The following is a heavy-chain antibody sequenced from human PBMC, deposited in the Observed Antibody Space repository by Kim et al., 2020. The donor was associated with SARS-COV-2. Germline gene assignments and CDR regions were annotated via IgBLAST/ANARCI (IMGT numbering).Heavy chain of an antibody. D-gene: IGHD6-6*01. CDR1: GFTFSSYA. CDR3: AKDGARIAARPGYCDY. Sequence: GGSLRLSCAASGFTFSSYAMSWVRQAPGKGLEWVSAISVSGGSTYYADSVKGRFTISRDNSKNTLYLQMNSLRAEDTAVYYCAKDGARIAARPGYCDYWGQGTLVTVYS. CDR2: ISVSGGST. J-gene: IGHJ4*02. V-gene: IGHV3-23*01.